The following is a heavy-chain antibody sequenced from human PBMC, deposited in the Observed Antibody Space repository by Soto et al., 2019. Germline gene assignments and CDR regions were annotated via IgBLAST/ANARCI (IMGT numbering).Heavy chain of an antibody. CDR2: ITSNGGII. CDR1: GFTFSNDV. D-gene: IGHD2-15*01. J-gene: IGHJ2*01. Sequence: EVQLVESGGGLVQPGGSLRISCAASGFTFSNDVMHWVRQAPGKGLEYVSLITSNGGIIDHANSVKGRFTISRDNSKNTMYLDMGALRPEDMAVYYCARGGFCSGGSCSSYPRPWYFDLWGRGTLVTVSS. CDR3: ARGGFCSGGSCSSYPRPWYFDL. V-gene: IGHV3-64*01.